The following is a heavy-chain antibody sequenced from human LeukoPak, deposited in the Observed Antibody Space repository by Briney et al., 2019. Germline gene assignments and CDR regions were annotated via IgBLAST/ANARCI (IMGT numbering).Heavy chain of an antibody. Sequence: ASVKVSCKASGYTFTGYYMYWVRQAPGQGLEWMGWINPNSGGTNYAQKFQGRVTMTRDTSISTAYMELSRLRSDDTAVYYCARARAFSALGSYYPQMYYFDYWGQGTLVTVSS. V-gene: IGHV1-2*02. D-gene: IGHD1-26*01. J-gene: IGHJ4*02. CDR1: GYTFTGYY. CDR2: INPNSGGT. CDR3: ARARAFSALGSYYPQMYYFDY.